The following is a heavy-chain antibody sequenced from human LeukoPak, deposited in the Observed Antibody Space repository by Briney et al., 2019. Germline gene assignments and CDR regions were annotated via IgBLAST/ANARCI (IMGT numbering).Heavy chain of an antibody. V-gene: IGHV1-8*03. D-gene: IGHD1-14*01. Sequence: ASVKVSCKASGYTFANYDINWVRQAPGQGLEWMGWITPDDGHGGYAQNFQGRVTITRDTSISTAYMELSSLRSDDTAVYYCARSETGDERIGVDYWGQGTLVTVSS. CDR2: ITPDDGHG. J-gene: IGHJ4*02. CDR1: GYTFANYD. CDR3: ARSETGDERIGVDY.